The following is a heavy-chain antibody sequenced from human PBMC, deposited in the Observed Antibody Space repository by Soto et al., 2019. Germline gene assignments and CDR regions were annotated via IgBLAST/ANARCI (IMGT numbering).Heavy chain of an antibody. Sequence: QVQLQESGPGLVXXSXXXSLTCTVXGGSIXSGDYYWSWIRQPPGKGLEWIGYIYYSGSTYYNPSLKSRVTISVDTSXXXXXXXXXXXXXXXTXVYYCARVGFGELLAHGMDVW. CDR1: GGSIXSGDYY. CDR2: IYYSGST. J-gene: IGHJ6*01. V-gene: IGHV4-30-4*01. CDR3: ARVGFGELLAHGMDV. D-gene: IGHD3-10*01.